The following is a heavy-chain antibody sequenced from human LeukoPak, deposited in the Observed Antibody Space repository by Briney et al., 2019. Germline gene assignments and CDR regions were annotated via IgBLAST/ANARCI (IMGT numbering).Heavy chain of an antibody. Sequence: PGGSLRLSCAACGFTCRSYDMHWVRQATGKGLEWVSGIGIPGDTYYPGSVKGQFSVSRENAKNYLSLQMNSPRAGDTAVYYCARGQLVPIVLMVYERSYFDYWGQGTLVTVSS. CDR2: IGIPGDT. J-gene: IGHJ4*02. V-gene: IGHV3-13*03. CDR3: ARGQLVPIVLMVYERSYFDY. D-gene: IGHD2-8*01. CDR1: GFTCRSYD.